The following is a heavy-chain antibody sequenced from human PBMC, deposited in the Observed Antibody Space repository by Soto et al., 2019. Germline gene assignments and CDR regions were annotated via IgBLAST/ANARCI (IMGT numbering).Heavy chain of an antibody. CDR1: GYSFTSYW. CDR2: IYPGDSDT. D-gene: IGHD5-12*01. J-gene: IGHJ4*02. Sequence: GESLKISCKGSGYSFTSYWIGWVRQMPGKGLEWMGIIYPGDSDTRYSPSFQGQVTISADKSISTAYLQWSSLKASDTAMYYCARHINSGYDLTDPSCFDYWGQGTLVTVSS. CDR3: ARHINSGYDLTDPSCFDY. V-gene: IGHV5-51*01.